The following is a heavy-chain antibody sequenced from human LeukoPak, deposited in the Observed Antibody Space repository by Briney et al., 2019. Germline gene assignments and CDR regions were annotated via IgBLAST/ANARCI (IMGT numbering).Heavy chain of an antibody. CDR3: ARVCSGGSCYSDYFDY. J-gene: IGHJ4*02. V-gene: IGHV1-18*01. CDR1: GYTFTSYG. Sequence: ASVKVSCKASGYTFTSYGISWVRQAPGQGLEWMGWISAYNGNTNYAQKLQGRVTVTTDTSTSTAYMELRSLRSDDTAVYYCARVCSGGSCYSDYFDYWGQRTLVTVSS. CDR2: ISAYNGNT. D-gene: IGHD2-15*01.